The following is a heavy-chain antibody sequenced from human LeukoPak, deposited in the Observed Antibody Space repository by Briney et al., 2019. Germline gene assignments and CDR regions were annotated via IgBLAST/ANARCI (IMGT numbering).Heavy chain of an antibody. CDR2: ISSSGSTI. CDR3: ARKFKGSSVYYYMDI. J-gene: IGHJ6*03. Sequence: GGSLRLSCAAYGFTFSSYEMNWVRQAPGKGLEWVSYISSSGSTIYYADSVKGRFTISRDNAKNSLYLQMNSLRAEDTAVYYCARKFKGSSVYYYMDIWGKGTTVTVSS. CDR1: GFTFSSYE. V-gene: IGHV3-48*03. D-gene: IGHD6-6*01.